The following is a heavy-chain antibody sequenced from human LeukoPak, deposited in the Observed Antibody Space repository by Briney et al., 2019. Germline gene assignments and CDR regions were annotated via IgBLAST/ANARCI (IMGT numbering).Heavy chain of an antibody. V-gene: IGHV3-30*18. J-gene: IGHJ4*02. Sequence: GGSLRLSCAASGFTFSSHGMHWVRQAPGKGLEWVAVILDAGRTEYYAASVKGRFTISRDDSKNTVSLQMNSLRDEDTAVFYCTKEGATRSRYNFDYWGQGTLVTVSS. D-gene: IGHD6-25*01. CDR2: ILDAGRTE. CDR3: TKEGATRSRYNFDY. CDR1: GFTFSSHG.